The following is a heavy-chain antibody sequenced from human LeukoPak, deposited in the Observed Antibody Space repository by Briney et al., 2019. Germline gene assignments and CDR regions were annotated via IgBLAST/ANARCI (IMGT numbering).Heavy chain of an antibody. V-gene: IGHV1-69*04. CDR3: ARYPTGRVPHFDY. J-gene: IGHJ4*02. D-gene: IGHD3-16*01. Sequence: ASVKVSCKASGGTFSSYAISWVRQAPGQGLEWMGRIIPILGIANYAQKFQGRATITADKSTSTAYMELSSLRSEDTAVYYCARYPTGRVPHFDYWGQGTLVTVSS. CDR1: GGTFSSYA. CDR2: IIPILGIA.